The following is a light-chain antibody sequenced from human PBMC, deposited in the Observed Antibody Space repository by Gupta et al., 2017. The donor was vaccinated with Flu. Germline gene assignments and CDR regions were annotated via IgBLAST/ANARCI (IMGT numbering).Light chain of an antibody. CDR1: QSISSW. V-gene: IGKV1-5*03. CDR3: QQYDNYPCT. Sequence: PSPLSASVGDRVTFTCRASQSISSWLAWYQQTPGKAPMLLMYRASKVQTGVPSRFSGSGSGTEFTLTITSLQPDDFATYYCQQYDNYPCTFGQGTKLEIK. J-gene: IGKJ2*02. CDR2: RAS.